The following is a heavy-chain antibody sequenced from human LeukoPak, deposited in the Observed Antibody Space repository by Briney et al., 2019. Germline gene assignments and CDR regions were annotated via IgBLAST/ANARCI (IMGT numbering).Heavy chain of an antibody. V-gene: IGHV3-11*01. CDR1: GFTFSDYY. J-gene: IGHJ3*02. D-gene: IGHD3-9*01. Sequence: PGGSLRLSCAASGFTFSDYYMSWIRQAPGKGLEWVSYISSSGSTIYYADSVKGRFTISRDNARNSLYLQMNSLRAEDTAVYYCARDAYDILTGGAFDIWGQGTMVTVPS. CDR3: ARDAYDILTGGAFDI. CDR2: ISSSGSTI.